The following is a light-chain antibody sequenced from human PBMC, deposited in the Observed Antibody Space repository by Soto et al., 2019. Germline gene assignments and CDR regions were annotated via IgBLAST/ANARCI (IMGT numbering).Light chain of an antibody. CDR1: QSVSSN. CDR3: QQYNNWPRGYT. V-gene: IGKV3-15*01. Sequence: EIVMTQSPATLSVSPGERVTLSCRASQSVSSNLAWYQQKPGQAPRLLIYGASTRATGIPARFSGSGSGTEFTLTISSLQSEDFAVYYCQQYNNWPRGYTFGQGTKLEIK. J-gene: IGKJ2*01. CDR2: GAS.